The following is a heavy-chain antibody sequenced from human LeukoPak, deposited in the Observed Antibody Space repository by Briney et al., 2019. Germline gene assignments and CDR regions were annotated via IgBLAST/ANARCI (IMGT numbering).Heavy chain of an antibody. CDR1: VFTFSSSW. CDR2: IKEDGREK. V-gene: IGHV3-7*01. D-gene: IGHD3-10*01. J-gene: IGHJ4*02. Sequence: GGCLRLSCATSVFTFSSSWMSWVRQAPGKGLECVANIKEDGREKYYVDSVKGRFTISRDNAKNSLYLQMSSLRAEDTAVYYCARGGRPDYWGQGTLVTVSS. CDR3: ARGGRPDY.